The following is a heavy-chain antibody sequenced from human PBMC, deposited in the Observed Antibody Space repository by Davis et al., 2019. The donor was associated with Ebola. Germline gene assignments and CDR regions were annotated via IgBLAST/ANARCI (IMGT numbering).Heavy chain of an antibody. CDR1: GGTFSSYA. CDR2: IIPILGIA. V-gene: IGHV1-69*04. J-gene: IGHJ6*02. D-gene: IGHD3-10*01. Sequence: AASVKVSCKASGGTFSSYAISWVRQAPGQGLEWMGRIIPILGIANYAQKFQGRVTMTEDTSTDTAYMELSSLRSEDTAVYYCATDQFDGSGKKRYYYGMDVWGQGTTVTVSS. CDR3: ATDQFDGSGKKRYYYGMDV.